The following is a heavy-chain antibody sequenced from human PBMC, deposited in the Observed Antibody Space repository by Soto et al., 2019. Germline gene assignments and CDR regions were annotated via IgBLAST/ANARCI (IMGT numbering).Heavy chain of an antibody. CDR3: ASFRLGDLDWYFDL. Sequence: QVQLVQSGAEVKKPGSSVKVSCKASGGTFSSYTMSWVRQAPGQGLEWMGRIIPILGIANYAQKFQGRVTITADKSTSTAYMELSSLRSEDTAVYYCASFRLGDLDWYFDLWGRGTLVTVSS. J-gene: IGHJ2*01. D-gene: IGHD3-16*01. CDR1: GGTFSSYT. V-gene: IGHV1-69*02. CDR2: IIPILGIA.